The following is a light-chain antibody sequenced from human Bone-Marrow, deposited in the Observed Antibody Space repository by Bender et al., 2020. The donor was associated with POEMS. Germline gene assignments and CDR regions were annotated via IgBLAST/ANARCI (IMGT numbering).Light chain of an antibody. J-gene: IGLJ1*01. CDR2: EVS. Sequence: QSALTQPPSVSGSPGQSVTISCTGTSSDVGNYNRVSWYQQPPGTVPKLIVYEVSYRPSGVPDRFSGSKSGNTASLTISGLQAEDEGDYYCSSYTSSSTRVFGTATKVTVL. V-gene: IGLV2-18*02. CDR3: SSYTSSSTRV. CDR1: SSDVGNYNR.